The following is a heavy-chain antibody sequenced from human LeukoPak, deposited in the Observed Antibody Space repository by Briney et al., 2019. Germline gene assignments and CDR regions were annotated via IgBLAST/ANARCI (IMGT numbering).Heavy chain of an antibody. CDR1: AFTFSDHG. D-gene: IGHD2-2*01. Sequence: GGSLRLSCAASAFTFSDHGMHWVRQAPGKGLEWVSAISGSGGSTYYADSVKGRFTISRDNSKNTLYLQMNSLRAEDTAVYYCAKDREDAEYYFDYWGQGTLVTVSS. J-gene: IGHJ4*02. CDR3: AKDREDAEYYFDY. V-gene: IGHV3-23*01. CDR2: ISGSGGST.